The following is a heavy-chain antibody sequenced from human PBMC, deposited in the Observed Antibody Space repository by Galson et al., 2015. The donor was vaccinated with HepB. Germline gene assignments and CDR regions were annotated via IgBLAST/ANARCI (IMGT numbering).Heavy chain of an antibody. V-gene: IGHV3-21*01. CDR1: GFTFSSYS. CDR3: ARDPDHCGGDCYSSGGWFDP. Sequence: SLRLSCAASGFTFSSYSMNWVRQAPGKGLEWVSSISSSSNYIYYADSVKGRFTISRDNAKNSLYLQMSSLRAEDTAVYYCARDPDHCGGDCYSSGGWFDPWGQGTLVTVSS. J-gene: IGHJ5*02. D-gene: IGHD2-21*01. CDR2: ISSSSNYI.